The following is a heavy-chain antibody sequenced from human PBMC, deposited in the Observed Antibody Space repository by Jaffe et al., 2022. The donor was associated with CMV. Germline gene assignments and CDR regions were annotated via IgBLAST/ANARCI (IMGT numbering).Heavy chain of an antibody. CDR2: IYYSGST. D-gene: IGHD5-18*01. J-gene: IGHJ4*02. CDR3: AANKYSYGYSSQWPYFDY. CDR1: GGSISSYY. Sequence: QVQLQESGPGLVKPSETLSLTCTVSGGSISSYYWSWIRQPPGKGLEWIGYIYYSGSTNYNPSLKSRVTISVDTSKNQFSLKLSSVTAADTAVYYCAANKYSYGYSSQWPYFDYWGQGTLVTVSS. V-gene: IGHV4-59*08.